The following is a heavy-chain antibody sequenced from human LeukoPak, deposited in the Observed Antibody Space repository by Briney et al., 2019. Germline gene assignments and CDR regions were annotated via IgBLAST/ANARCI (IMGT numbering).Heavy chain of an antibody. CDR3: ARDPGYSDGWYVGY. V-gene: IGHV3-53*01. J-gene: IGHJ4*02. CDR1: GFTVSIIY. D-gene: IGHD6-13*01. Sequence: GGSLRLSCAASGFTVSIIYMSWVRQPPGNGREWVSVIYSCGSTYYADSVKGRFTISRDNSKNKSYLQMNSLRAEDTAVYYGARDPGYSDGWYVGYWGEGTLVTVSP. CDR2: IYSCGST.